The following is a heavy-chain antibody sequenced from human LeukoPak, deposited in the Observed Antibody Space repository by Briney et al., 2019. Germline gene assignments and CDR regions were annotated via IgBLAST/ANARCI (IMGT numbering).Heavy chain of an antibody. J-gene: IGHJ4*02. CDR3: ARHTVATSL. V-gene: IGHV3-7*01. CDR2: INQEGRDK. D-gene: IGHD4-23*01. Sequence: GGSLRLSCAASGFTFSSSWMSWVRQAPGKGLEWVANINQEGRDKYYVDSVKGRLTISRDNGKNSLYLQMNSLRADDTAVYYCARHTVATSLWGQGALVTVSS. CDR1: GFTFSSSW.